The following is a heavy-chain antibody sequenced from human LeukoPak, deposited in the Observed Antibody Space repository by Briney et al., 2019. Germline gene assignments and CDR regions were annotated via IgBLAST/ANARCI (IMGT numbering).Heavy chain of an antibody. Sequence: GGSLRLSCAASGFTFDDYAMHWVRQAPGKGLEWVSGISWNSGSIGYADSVKGRFTISRDNAKNSLYLQMNSLRAEDTALYYCAEDSVDSSSWYFDYWGQGTLVTVSS. CDR2: ISWNSGSI. V-gene: IGHV3-9*01. J-gene: IGHJ4*02. CDR3: AEDSVDSSSWYFDY. CDR1: GFTFDDYA. D-gene: IGHD6-13*01.